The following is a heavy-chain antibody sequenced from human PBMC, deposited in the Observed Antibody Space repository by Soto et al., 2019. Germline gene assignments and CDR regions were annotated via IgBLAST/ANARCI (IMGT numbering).Heavy chain of an antibody. V-gene: IGHV3-30*18. D-gene: IGHD6-19*01. J-gene: IGHJ4*02. CDR1: GFTVIDYA. CDR3: AKGGRQWMVTSDFKY. Sequence: VQLVESGGGVVQPGRSLRLSCAASGFTVIDYAMHWVRQATGKGLGWVAVVSHDVRNTHYADTVKGRFTISRDSSMTTVYLEMTSLRAEDTARSYCAKGGRQWMVTSDFKYWGQVALVTVSS. CDR2: VSHDVRNT.